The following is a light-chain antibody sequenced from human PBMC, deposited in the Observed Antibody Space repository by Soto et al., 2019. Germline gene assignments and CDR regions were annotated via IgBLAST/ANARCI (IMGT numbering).Light chain of an antibody. CDR3: QQYTNTNNPWM. V-gene: IGKV1-5*01. CDR1: QSISSW. CDR2: DAS. Sequence: DIQMTQSPSTLSASVGDRVTITCRASQSISSWLAWYQQKPGTAPKLLVYDASTLQSGVASRFSGSGSGTEFTLIISGLQPDDSATYYCQQYTNTNNPWMFGQGTKVDIK. J-gene: IGKJ1*01.